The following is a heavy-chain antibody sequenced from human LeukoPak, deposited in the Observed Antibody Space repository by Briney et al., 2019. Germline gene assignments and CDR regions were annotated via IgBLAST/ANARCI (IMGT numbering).Heavy chain of an antibody. J-gene: IGHJ5*02. V-gene: IGHV3-49*03. CDR1: GFTFGDYA. D-gene: IGHD3-22*01. CDR2: IRSKAYGGTT. CDR3: TVYDSSGYYSNWFDP. Sequence: GGSLKLSCTASGFTFGDYAMSWFRQAPGKGLEWVGFIRSKAYGGTTGYAASVKGRFTISRDDSKSIAYLQMNSLKTEDTAVYYCTVYDSSGYYSNWFDPWGQGTLVTVSS.